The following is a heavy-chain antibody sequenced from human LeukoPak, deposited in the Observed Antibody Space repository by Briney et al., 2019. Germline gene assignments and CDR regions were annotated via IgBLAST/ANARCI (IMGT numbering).Heavy chain of an antibody. CDR3: ARRGGNYYDSSGPIDY. J-gene: IGHJ4*02. CDR2: INPSGGST. D-gene: IGHD3-22*01. Sequence: GASVKVSCKASGYTFTSYYMHWVRQAPGQGLEWMGIINPSGGSTSYAQKFQGRVTMTRDTSTSTVYVELSSLRSEDTAVYYCARRGGNYYDSSGPIDYWGQGTLVTVSS. V-gene: IGHV1-46*01. CDR1: GYTFTSYY.